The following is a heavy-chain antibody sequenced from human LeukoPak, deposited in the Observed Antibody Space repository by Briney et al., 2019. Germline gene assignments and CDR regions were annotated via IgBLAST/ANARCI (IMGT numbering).Heavy chain of an antibody. J-gene: IGHJ3*02. CDR2: ISAYNGNT. Sequence: GASVKVSCNASGYTFTSYGISWVRQAPGEGLEWMGWISAYNGNTNYAQKLQGRVTMTTDTSTSTAYMELRSLRSDDTAVYYCARDYYGSGSYYNSDAFDIWGQGTMVTVSS. CDR1: GYTFTSYG. V-gene: IGHV1-18*01. CDR3: ARDYYGSGSYYNSDAFDI. D-gene: IGHD3-10*01.